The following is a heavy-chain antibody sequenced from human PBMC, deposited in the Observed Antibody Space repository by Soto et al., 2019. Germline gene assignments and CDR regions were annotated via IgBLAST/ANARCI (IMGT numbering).Heavy chain of an antibody. CDR3: TRPDCSGGSCYSGGDYY. V-gene: IGHV3-73*01. D-gene: IGHD2-15*01. CDR1: GFTFSGSA. CDR2: IRSKANSYAT. Sequence: EVQLVESGGGLVQPGGSLKLSCAASGFTFSGSAMHWVRQASGKGLEWVGRIRSKANSYATAYAASVKGRFTISRDDSKNTAYLQMNSLKSEDTAVYYCTRPDCSGGSCYSGGDYYWGQGTLVTVSS. J-gene: IGHJ4*02.